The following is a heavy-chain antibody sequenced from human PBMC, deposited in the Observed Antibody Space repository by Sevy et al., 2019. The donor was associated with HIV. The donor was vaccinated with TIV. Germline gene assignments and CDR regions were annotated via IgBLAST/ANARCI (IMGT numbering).Heavy chain of an antibody. CDR3: ARGGSRRLRRGGWFDP. V-gene: IGHV4-34*01. D-gene: IGHD4-17*01. Sequence: SETLSLTCAVYGGSFSGYYWSWIRQPPGKGLEWIGEINHSGSTNYNQSLKSRVTISVDTSKNQFSLKLSSVTAADTAVYYCARGGSRRLRRGGWFDPWGQGTLVTVSS. J-gene: IGHJ5*02. CDR1: GGSFSGYY. CDR2: INHSGST.